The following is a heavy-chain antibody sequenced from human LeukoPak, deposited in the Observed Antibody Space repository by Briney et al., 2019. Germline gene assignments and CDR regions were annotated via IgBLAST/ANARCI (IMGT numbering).Heavy chain of an antibody. CDR3: VRVRLNDILTGYYTGASSFDY. J-gene: IGHJ4*02. D-gene: IGHD3-9*01. Sequence: GGSLRLSCAASGFTFSDYYMSWIRQAPGKGLEWVSYISSSGSYTNYADSVKGRFTISRDNAKNSLYLQMNSLRAEDTAVYYCVRVRLNDILTGYYTGASSFDYCGQGTLVTVSS. CDR2: ISSSGSYT. CDR1: GFTFSDYY. V-gene: IGHV3-11*06.